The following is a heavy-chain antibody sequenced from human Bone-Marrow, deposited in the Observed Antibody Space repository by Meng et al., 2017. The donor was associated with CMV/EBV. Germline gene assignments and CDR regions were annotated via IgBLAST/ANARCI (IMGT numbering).Heavy chain of an antibody. V-gene: IGHV3-15*01. J-gene: IGHJ6*02. Sequence: GESLKISCAASGFTFSNACMSWVRQAPGKGLEWVGRIKSKTDGGTTDYAAPVKGRFTISRDDSKNTLYLQMNSLKTEDTAVYYCTTDLGSDCSSTSCYTNYYYGMDVCGQGTTVTVSS. D-gene: IGHD2-2*02. CDR3: TTDLGSDCSSTSCYTNYYYGMDV. CDR2: IKSKTDGGTT. CDR1: GFTFSNAC.